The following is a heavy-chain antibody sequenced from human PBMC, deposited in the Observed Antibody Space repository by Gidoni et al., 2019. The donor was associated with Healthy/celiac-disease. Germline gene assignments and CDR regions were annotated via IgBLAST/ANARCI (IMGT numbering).Heavy chain of an antibody. CDR1: GGTFSSYA. Sequence: QVQLVQSGAAVTKPGSSVKVSCKASGGTFSSYAISWVRQAPGQGLEWMEGIIPIFGTANYAQKFQGRVTITADESTSTAYMELSSLRSEDTAVYYCARVGDYGDYVWSYWGQGTLVTVSS. D-gene: IGHD4-17*01. V-gene: IGHV1-69*01. CDR2: IIPIFGTA. CDR3: ARVGDYGDYVWSY. J-gene: IGHJ4*02.